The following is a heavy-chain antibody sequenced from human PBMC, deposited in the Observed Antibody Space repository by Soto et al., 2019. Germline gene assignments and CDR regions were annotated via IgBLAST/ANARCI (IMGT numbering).Heavy chain of an antibody. CDR3: AREPPLVAVTPDLDY. Sequence: QVQLVESGGGLVKPGGSLRLSCSASGFTFSDYYMSWVRQAPGKGLEWISSITKSGGTTYYADSVKGRFTISRDNAKNLVSLQMNSLRAEDTAVYYCAREPPLVAVTPDLDYWGQGTLVTVSS. D-gene: IGHD2-15*01. CDR1: GFTFSDYY. CDR2: ITKSGGTT. J-gene: IGHJ4*02. V-gene: IGHV3-11*01.